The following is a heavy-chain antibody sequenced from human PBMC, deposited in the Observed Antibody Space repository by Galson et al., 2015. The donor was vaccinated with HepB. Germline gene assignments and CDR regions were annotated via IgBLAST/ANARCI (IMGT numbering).Heavy chain of an antibody. CDR2: ISYDGSNK. D-gene: IGHD3-10*01. CDR3: AKGGGNYYGSGSTS. V-gene: IGHV3-30*18. Sequence: SLRLSCAASGFTFSSYCMHWVRQAPGKGLEWVAVISYDGSNKYYADSVKGRFTISRDNSKNTLYLQMNSLRAEDTAVYYCAKGGGNYYGSGSTSWGQGTMVTVSS. J-gene: IGHJ3*01. CDR1: GFTFSSYC.